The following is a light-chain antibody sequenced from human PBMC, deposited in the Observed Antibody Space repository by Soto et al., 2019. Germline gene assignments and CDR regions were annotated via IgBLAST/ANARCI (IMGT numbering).Light chain of an antibody. CDR1: SSDVGGYNY. CDR3: SSYTSSSTQV. J-gene: IGLJ1*01. V-gene: IGLV2-14*01. CDR2: EVS. Sequence: QSVLTQPASVSGSPGQSITISCTGTSSDVGGYNYVSWYQQHPGKAPKLMIYEVSYRPSGVSNRFSGSKSGNTASLTISGLQAEYEADYYCSSYTSSSTQVFGTGTKLTVL.